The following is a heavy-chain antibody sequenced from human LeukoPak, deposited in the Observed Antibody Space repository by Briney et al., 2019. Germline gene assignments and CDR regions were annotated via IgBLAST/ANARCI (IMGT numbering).Heavy chain of an antibody. Sequence: GGSLRLSCAASGFSFSDYCMHWVRQAPGKGLEWVAYIRYDGDNKYYADSVKGRFTIYRENLKNMLYLRMNSLRDEDTAIYCCAKSGCDGDCYRNDAFDIWGQGTKVTASS. V-gene: IGHV3-30*02. CDR1: GFSFSDYC. CDR3: AKSGCDGDCYRNDAFDI. J-gene: IGHJ3*02. D-gene: IGHD2-21*01. CDR2: IRYDGDNK.